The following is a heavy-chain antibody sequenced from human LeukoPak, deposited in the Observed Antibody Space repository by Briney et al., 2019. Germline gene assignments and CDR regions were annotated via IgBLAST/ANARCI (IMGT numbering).Heavy chain of an antibody. V-gene: IGHV4-39*01. CDR1: GGSIRSSYYY. J-gene: IGHJ4*02. Sequence: SETLSLTCTVSGGSIRSSYYYWGWIRQPPGKGLEWIGSLYSGRTTYYNPSLNSRATISVVTSKNQFSLQLNSLTAADTAVYYCVRHDGRGGATMGALDSWGQGSLVTVSS. CDR2: LYSGRTT. D-gene: IGHD5-12*01. CDR3: VRHDGRGGATMGALDS.